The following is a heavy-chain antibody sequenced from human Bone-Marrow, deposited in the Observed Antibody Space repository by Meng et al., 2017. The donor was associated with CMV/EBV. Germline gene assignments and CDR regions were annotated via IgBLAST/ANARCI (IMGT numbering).Heavy chain of an antibody. D-gene: IGHD5-12*01. V-gene: IGHV1-69*05. Sequence: SVKVSCKASGCTFISYAISWVRQAPGQGLEWMGGIIPIFGTANYAQKFQGRVTITTDESTSTAYMELSSLRSEDTAVYYCARDGHSGSPGDYSCQGTLVTVSS. CDR3: ARDGHSGSPGDY. J-gene: IGHJ4*02. CDR2: IIPIFGTA. CDR1: GCTFISYA.